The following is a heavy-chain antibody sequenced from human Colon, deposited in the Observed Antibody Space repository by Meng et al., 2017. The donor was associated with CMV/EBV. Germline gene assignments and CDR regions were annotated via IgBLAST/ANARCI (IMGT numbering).Heavy chain of an antibody. Sequence: VQTGIKVKMPGASVKGSCKTSGYTFTANHLHWVRQAPGQGLEWMGWIYPQDGGTYFAQKFQDRVTLTRDTSITTAYMELSGLTSDDTAIYYCVRESWYFDFWGEGTLVTVSS. CDR3: VRESWYFDF. CDR1: GYTFTANH. V-gene: IGHV1-2*02. CDR2: IYPQDGGT. D-gene: IGHD6-13*01. J-gene: IGHJ4*02.